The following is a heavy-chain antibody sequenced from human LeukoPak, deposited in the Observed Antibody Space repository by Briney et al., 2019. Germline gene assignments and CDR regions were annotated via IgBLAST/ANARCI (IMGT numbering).Heavy chain of an antibody. CDR2: ISSTGGTT. J-gene: IGHJ4*02. Sequence: GGSLRLSCAASGITFSSYGMSWVRQAPGKGLEWVSSISSTGGTTYYADSVKGRFTISRDNANNSLYLQMSDLRAEDTAVYYCAKDRVERLWSGSFDYWGQGTLVAVSS. CDR3: AKDRVERLWSGSFDY. CDR1: GITFSSYG. D-gene: IGHD1-1*01. V-gene: IGHV3-23*01.